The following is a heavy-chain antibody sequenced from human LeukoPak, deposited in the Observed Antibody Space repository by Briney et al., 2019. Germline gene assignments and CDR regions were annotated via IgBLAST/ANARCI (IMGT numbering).Heavy chain of an antibody. CDR2: INPNSGGT. CDR1: GYTFTGYY. D-gene: IGHD2-2*01. V-gene: IGHV1-2*04. Sequence: GAPVKVSCKASGYTFTGYYMHWVRQAPGQGLEWMGWINPNSGGTNYAQKFQGWVTMTRDTSISTAYMELSRLRSDDTAVYYCARKGYCSSTSCLYYFDYWGQGTLVTVSS. CDR3: ARKGYCSSTSCLYYFDY. J-gene: IGHJ4*02.